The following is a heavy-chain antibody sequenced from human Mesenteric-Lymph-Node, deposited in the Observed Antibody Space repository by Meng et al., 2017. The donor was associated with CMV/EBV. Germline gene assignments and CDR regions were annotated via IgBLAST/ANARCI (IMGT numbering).Heavy chain of an antibody. Sequence: KVSCKASGYTFTSYGISWVRQAPGQGLEWMGWINTNTGNPTYARGFTGRFVFSLDTSVSTAYLQISSLKAEDTAVYYCARDRVGDALTWGQGTLVTVSS. V-gene: IGHV7-4-1*02. J-gene: IGHJ4*02. D-gene: IGHD3-16*01. CDR2: INTNTGNP. CDR1: GYTFTSYG. CDR3: ARDRVGDALT.